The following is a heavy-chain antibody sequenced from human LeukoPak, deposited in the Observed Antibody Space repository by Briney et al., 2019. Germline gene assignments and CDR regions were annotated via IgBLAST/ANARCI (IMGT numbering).Heavy chain of an antibody. V-gene: IGHV1-69*01. J-gene: IGHJ5*02. CDR3: ARDTLGYCSGGSCYGWFDP. D-gene: IGHD2-15*01. CDR2: IIPIFGTA. CDR1: GGTFSGYA. Sequence: SVKVSCKASGGTFSGYAISWVRQAPGQGLEWMGGIIPIFGTANYAQKFQGRVTITADESTSTAYMELSSLRSEDTAVYYCARDTLGYCSGGSCYGWFDPWGQGTLVTVSS.